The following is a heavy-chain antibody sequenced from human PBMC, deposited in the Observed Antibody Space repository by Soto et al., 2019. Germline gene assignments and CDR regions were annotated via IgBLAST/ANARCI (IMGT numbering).Heavy chain of an antibody. CDR1: GFIFDDYT. D-gene: IGHD6-19*01. Sequence: EVQQVESGGVVVQPGGYLRLSCAGSGFIFDDYTMHWVRQPPGKGLEWVDLLKWDGTQTEYGDSVRGRFTICRENNRNLLSLEMKSLRSEDTALYYCARELNIAGVGALGYWGQGTRGTVSS. J-gene: IGHJ4*02. V-gene: IGHV3-43*01. CDR3: ARELNIAGVGALGY. CDR2: LKWDGTQT.